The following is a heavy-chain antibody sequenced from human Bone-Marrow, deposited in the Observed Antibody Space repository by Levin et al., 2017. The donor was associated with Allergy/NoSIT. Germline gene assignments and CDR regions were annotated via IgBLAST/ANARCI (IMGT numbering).Heavy chain of an antibody. D-gene: IGHD3-9*01. Sequence: HPGESLKISCAASGFTFSGHAIHWVRRPPGKGLEWVAVISYDGGNEDYADSVKGRFTISRDNSKNTLYLQMNSLRGEDTAVYYCARGPQRITISAIDFWGQGTLVTVSS. CDR2: ISYDGGNE. J-gene: IGHJ4*02. CDR1: GFTFSGHA. CDR3: ARGPQRITISAIDF. V-gene: IGHV3-30*14.